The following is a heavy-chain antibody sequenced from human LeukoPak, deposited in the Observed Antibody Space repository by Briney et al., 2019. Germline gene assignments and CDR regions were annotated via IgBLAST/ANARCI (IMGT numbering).Heavy chain of an antibody. Sequence: GGSLRLSCAASGFTFSSYSMNWVRQAPGKGLEWVSYISSSSSTIYYADSVKGRFTISRDNAKNSLYLQMNSLRAEDTAVYYCAIDSYGGIDAFDIWGPGTMVTVSS. CDR3: AIDSYGGIDAFDI. D-gene: IGHD4-23*01. V-gene: IGHV3-48*01. CDR2: ISSSSSTI. CDR1: GFTFSSYS. J-gene: IGHJ3*02.